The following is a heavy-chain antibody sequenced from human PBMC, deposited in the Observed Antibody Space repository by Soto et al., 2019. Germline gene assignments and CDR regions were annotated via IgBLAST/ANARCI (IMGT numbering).Heavy chain of an antibody. CDR1: GGSISSGXYY. V-gene: IGHV4-31*03. Sequence: QVQLQESGPGLVKPSQTLSLTCTVSGGSISSGXYYWSWIRQHPGKGLEWIGYIYYSGSTYYNPSLKSRVTISVDTSKNQFSLKLSSVTAADTAVYYCARVLMVRGVTDFDYWGQGTLVTVSS. CDR3: ARVLMVRGVTDFDY. D-gene: IGHD3-10*01. J-gene: IGHJ4*02. CDR2: IYYSGST.